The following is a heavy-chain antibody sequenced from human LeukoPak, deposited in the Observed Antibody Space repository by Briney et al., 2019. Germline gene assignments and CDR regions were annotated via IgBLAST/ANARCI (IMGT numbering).Heavy chain of an antibody. CDR2: IYPGDSDT. CDR3: ARQQTYYYDSSGYYQRLFDY. D-gene: IGHD3-22*01. CDR1: GYSFTGYW. V-gene: IGHV5-51*01. J-gene: IGHJ4*02. Sequence: GESLKISCKGSGYSFTGYWIGWVRQMPGKGLEWMGIIYPGDSDTRYSPSFQGQVTISADKSISTAYLQWSSLKASDTAMYYCARQQTYYYDSSGYYQRLFDYWGQGTLVTVSS.